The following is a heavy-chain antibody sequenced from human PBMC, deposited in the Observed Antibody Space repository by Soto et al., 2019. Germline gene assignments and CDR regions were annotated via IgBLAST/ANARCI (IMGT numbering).Heavy chain of an antibody. CDR1: GYFFITYW. D-gene: IGHD3-10*01. Sequence: PGESLKISCKGSGYFFITYWIGWVRQMPGKGLEWMGIIHPGDSDTRYSPSFQGQVTISADKSTNTAYLQWTSPKASDTAMYYCARHPPGPTVRPDYWGQGTLVTVSS. CDR2: IHPGDSDT. J-gene: IGHJ4*02. CDR3: ARHPPGPTVRPDY. V-gene: IGHV5-51*01.